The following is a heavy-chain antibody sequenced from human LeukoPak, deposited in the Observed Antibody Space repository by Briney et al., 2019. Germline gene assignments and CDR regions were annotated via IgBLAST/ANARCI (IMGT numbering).Heavy chain of an antibody. D-gene: IGHD4-17*01. Sequence: GGSLRLSCAASGFTFSSYAMSWVRQAPGKGLEWVAVIWYDGSNKYYADSVKGRFTISRDNSKNTLYLQMNSLRAEDTAVYYCARDTGAPLDYYYGMDVWGQGTTVTVSS. CDR1: GFTFSSYA. V-gene: IGHV3-33*08. CDR3: ARDTGAPLDYYYGMDV. J-gene: IGHJ6*02. CDR2: IWYDGSNK.